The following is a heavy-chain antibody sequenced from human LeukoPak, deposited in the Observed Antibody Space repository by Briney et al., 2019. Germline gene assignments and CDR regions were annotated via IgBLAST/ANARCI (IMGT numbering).Heavy chain of an antibody. CDR1: GYSMKSGYY. CDR3: VRVAAHYMDV. D-gene: IGHD6-6*01. V-gene: IGHV4-38-2*02. Sequence: TSEALSLTCTVSGYSMKSGYYWGWIRQSPGKGLEWMGSMFHSGSTYDNASLKSRVSISVDTSNNQFSLKLTSVTAADTAVYYCVRVAAHYMDVWGKGITVTVS. J-gene: IGHJ6*03. CDR2: MFHSGST.